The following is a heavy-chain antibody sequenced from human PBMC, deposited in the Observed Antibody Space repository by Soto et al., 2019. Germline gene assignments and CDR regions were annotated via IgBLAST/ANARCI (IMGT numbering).Heavy chain of an antibody. Sequence: ASVKVSCKASGGTFSSYSISWVRQAPGQRLEWMGWINAGNGNTKYSQKFQGRVTITRDTSASTAYMELSSLRSEDTAVYYCARESSSSSTFQHRAQRTPVTVSS. V-gene: IGHV1-3*01. D-gene: IGHD6-6*01. J-gene: IGHJ1*01. CDR2: INAGNGNT. CDR3: ARESSSSSTFQH. CDR1: GGTFSSYS.